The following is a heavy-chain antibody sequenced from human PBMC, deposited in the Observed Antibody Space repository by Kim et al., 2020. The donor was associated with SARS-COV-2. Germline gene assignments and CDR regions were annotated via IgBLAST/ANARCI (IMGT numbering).Heavy chain of an antibody. D-gene: IGHD6-6*01. J-gene: IGHJ6*02. Sequence: SVKVSCKASGGTFSTYAISWVRQAPGQGLEWMGGIIPIFGTANYAQKFLGGVTITADESTSTAYMELSSLRSEDTAVYYCASLRKAPRPYYYGMDVRGQ. CDR1: GGTFSTYA. CDR2: IIPIFGTA. CDR3: ASLRKAPRPYYYGMDV. V-gene: IGHV1-69*13.